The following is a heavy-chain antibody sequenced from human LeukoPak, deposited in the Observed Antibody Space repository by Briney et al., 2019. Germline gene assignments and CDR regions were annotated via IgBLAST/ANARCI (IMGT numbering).Heavy chain of an antibody. V-gene: IGHV4-34*01. CDR2: INHSGST. CDR1: GGSFSGYY. D-gene: IGHD3-10*01. CDR3: ARGVSYYYGSGSYPRKYYFDY. Sequence: PSETLSLTCAVYGGSFSGYYCSWIRQPPGKGLEWIGEINHSGSTNYNPSLKSRVTISVDTSKNQFSLKLSSVTAADTAVYYCARGVSYYYGSGSYPRKYYFDYWGQGTLVTVSS. J-gene: IGHJ4*02.